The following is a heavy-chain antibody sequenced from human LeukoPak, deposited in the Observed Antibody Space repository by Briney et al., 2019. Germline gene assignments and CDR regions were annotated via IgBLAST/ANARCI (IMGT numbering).Heavy chain of an antibody. CDR3: ARGHHCSSTSCYAHYYYYMDV. Sequence: SETLSLTCVVYGGSFSGYYWSWIRQPPGKGLEWIGEINHSGSTNYNPSLKSRVTISVDTSKNQFSLKLSSVTAADTAVYYCARGHHCSSTSCYAHYYYYMDVWGKGTTVTVSS. CDR2: INHSGST. J-gene: IGHJ6*03. D-gene: IGHD2-2*01. CDR1: GGSFSGYY. V-gene: IGHV4-34*01.